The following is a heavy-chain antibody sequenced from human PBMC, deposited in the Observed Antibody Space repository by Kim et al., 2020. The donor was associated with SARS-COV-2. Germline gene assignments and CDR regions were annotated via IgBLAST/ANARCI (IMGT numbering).Heavy chain of an antibody. CDR2: I. Sequence: IYYSDSVKGLFVISRDNAQNTLFHQMRRLTGGDTAIYYCARGGITGTAFGLWGQGTLVTVSS. V-gene: IGHV3-48*03. CDR3: ARGGITGTAFGL. J-gene: IGHJ4*02. D-gene: IGHD2-21*02.